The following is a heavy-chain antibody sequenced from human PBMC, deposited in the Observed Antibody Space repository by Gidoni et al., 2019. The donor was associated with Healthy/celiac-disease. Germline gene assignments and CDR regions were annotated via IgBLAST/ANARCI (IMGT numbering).Heavy chain of an antibody. J-gene: IGHJ3*02. CDR2: IYSGGST. V-gene: IGHV3-53*02. CDR3: ARLLDAFNI. Sequence: VQLMKTGGGLIKPGGSLRLSCAASGFTVSSNYMSWVRQAPGTALEWVSVIYSGGSTYYADSVKGRFTISRDNSKNTLYIQVNSLSGEETAVYYCARLLDAFNIWDQGTMDTVSS. CDR1: GFTVSSNY. D-gene: IGHD2-21*01.